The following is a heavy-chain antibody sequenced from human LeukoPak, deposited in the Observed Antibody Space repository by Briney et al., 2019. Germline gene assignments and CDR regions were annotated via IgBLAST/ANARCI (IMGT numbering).Heavy chain of an antibody. J-gene: IGHJ4*02. D-gene: IGHD4-23*01. Sequence: GRSLRLSCAASGFTFSNYGILWVRQVPGKGLEWVTFISYDGSHKYYVDSVKGRFTISRDNSKKTLYLQMNGLRVEDTAVYYCARCQGPHGGFGDYWGRGTLVTVSS. CDR2: ISYDGSHK. CDR3: ARCQGPHGGFGDY. CDR1: GFTFSNYG. V-gene: IGHV3-30*03.